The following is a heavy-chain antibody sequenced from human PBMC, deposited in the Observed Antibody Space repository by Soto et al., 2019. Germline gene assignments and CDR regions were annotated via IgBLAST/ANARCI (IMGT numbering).Heavy chain of an antibody. CDR1: GGSISSYY. V-gene: IGHV4-59*01. CDR2: IYYSGST. CDR3: ARENYDILTGHLYRFDP. Sequence: QVQLQESGPGLVKPSETLSLTCTVSGGSISSYYWSWIRQPPGKGLEWIGYIYYSGSTNYNPSLKSRVSITVDTSKIQFSVQLSSVTAADTAVYYCARENYDILTGHLYRFDPGGEGTLVTVSS. J-gene: IGHJ5*02. D-gene: IGHD3-9*01.